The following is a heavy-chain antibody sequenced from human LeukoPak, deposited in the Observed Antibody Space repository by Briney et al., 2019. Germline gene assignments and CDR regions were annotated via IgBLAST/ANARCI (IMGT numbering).Heavy chain of an antibody. V-gene: IGHV3-23*01. D-gene: IGHD3-10*01. CDR3: AKIPSGSGSFFDY. CDR2: ISSSGGST. Sequence: GGSLRLSCAASGFTFSSYAMSWVRQAPGKGLEWVSAISSSGGSTYYADSVKGRFTISRDNSKNTLYLQMNSLRAEDTAVYYCAKIPSGSGSFFDYWGQGALVTVSS. J-gene: IGHJ4*02. CDR1: GFTFSSYA.